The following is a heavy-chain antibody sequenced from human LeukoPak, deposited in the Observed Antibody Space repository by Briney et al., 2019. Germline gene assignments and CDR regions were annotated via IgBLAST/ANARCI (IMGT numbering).Heavy chain of an antibody. CDR2: IYHSGST. CDR3: ARGYCSSTSCYSTGAFDI. V-gene: IGHV4-30-2*01. Sequence: SETLSLTCAVSGGSISSGGYSWSWIRQPPGKGLEWIGYIYHSGSTYYNPSLKSRVTISVDRSKNQFSLKLSSVTAADTAVYYCARGYCSSTSCYSTGAFDIWGQGTMVTVSS. J-gene: IGHJ3*02. D-gene: IGHD2-2*02. CDR1: GGSISSGGYS.